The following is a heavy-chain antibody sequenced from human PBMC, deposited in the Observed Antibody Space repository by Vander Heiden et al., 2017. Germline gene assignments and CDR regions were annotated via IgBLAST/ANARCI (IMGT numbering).Heavy chain of an antibody. CDR3: ARVTCSGGSCYPYYFDY. D-gene: IGHD2-15*01. V-gene: IGHV3-53*01. Sequence: EVELVESGGGLIQPGESVRLSCAASGFTESSHSRCWVRQAAGMGLAWVSVIYSGGSTYYANSVKGRFTIYRDNSKNTLYLQMNSLRAEDTAVYYCARVTCSGGSCYPYYFDYWAQGTLVTVSS. CDR1: GFTESSHS. CDR2: IYSGGST. J-gene: IGHJ4*02.